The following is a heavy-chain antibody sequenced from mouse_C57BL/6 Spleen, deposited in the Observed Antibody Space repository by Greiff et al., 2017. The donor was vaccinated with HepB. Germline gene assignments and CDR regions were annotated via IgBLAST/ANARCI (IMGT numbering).Heavy chain of an antibody. J-gene: IGHJ1*03. CDR2: IRNKANGYTT. CDR3: ARCGSSYWYFDV. Sequence: EVKVEESGGGLVQPGGSLSLSCAASGFTFTDYYMSWVRQPPGKALEWLGFIRNKANGYTTEYSASVKGRFTISRDNSQSILYLQMNALRAEDSATYYCARCGSSYWYFDVWGTGTTVTVSS. CDR1: GFTFTDYY. D-gene: IGHD1-1*01. V-gene: IGHV7-3*01.